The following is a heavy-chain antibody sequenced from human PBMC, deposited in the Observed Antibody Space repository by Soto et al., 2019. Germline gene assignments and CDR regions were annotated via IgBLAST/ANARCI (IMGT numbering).Heavy chain of an antibody. Sequence: EVQLVESGGGLVQPGGSLRLSCAASGFTFSSYSMNWVRQAPGKGLEWVSYISSSSSIIYYADSVKGRFTISRDNAKNSLYLQMNSLRDEDTAVYYCARVGYCSSTSCYSGSGLGYWGQGTLVTVSS. CDR3: ARVGYCSSTSCYSGSGLGY. D-gene: IGHD2-2*01. CDR2: ISSSSSII. CDR1: GFTFSSYS. V-gene: IGHV3-48*02. J-gene: IGHJ4*02.